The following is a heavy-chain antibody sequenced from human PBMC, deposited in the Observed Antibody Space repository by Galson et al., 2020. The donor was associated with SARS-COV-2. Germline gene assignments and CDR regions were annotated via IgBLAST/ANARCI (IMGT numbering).Heavy chain of an antibody. Sequence: GESLKISCAASGFTFSSYWMSWVRQAPGKGLEWVANIKQDGSEKYYVDSVKGRFTISRDNAKNSLYLQMNSLRAEDTAVYYCARDRSKWVVVVPAATRHWFDPWGQGTLVTVSS. J-gene: IGHJ5*02. CDR1: GFTFSSYW. CDR2: IKQDGSEK. CDR3: ARDRSKWVVVVPAATRHWFDP. V-gene: IGHV3-7*01. D-gene: IGHD2-2*01.